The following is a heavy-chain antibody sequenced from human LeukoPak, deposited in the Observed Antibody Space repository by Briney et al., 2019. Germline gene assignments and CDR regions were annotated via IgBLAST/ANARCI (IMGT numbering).Heavy chain of an antibody. V-gene: IGHV1-69*13. J-gene: IGHJ4*02. CDR1: DYTFTSYA. Sequence: SVKVSCKASDYTFTSYAISWVRQAPGQGLEWMGGIIPILGTANYAQKFQGRVTITADESTSTAYMELSSLRSEDTAVYYCARAPRWELPFDYWGQGTLVTVSS. D-gene: IGHD2-15*01. CDR2: IIPILGTA. CDR3: ARAPRWELPFDY.